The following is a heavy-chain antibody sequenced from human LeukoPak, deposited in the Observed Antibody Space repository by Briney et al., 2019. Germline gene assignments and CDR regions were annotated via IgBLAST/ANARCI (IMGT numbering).Heavy chain of an antibody. CDR3: ARGSPLQLVFSWFDY. V-gene: IGHV3-30-3*01. D-gene: IGHD6-6*01. Sequence: GGSLRLSCAASGFTFSSYAMHWVRQAPGKGLEWVAIISYDGSIKYYADSVKGRFTVSRDNSKNTLYLQMNSLRAEDTAVYYCARGSPLQLVFSWFDYWGQGTLVTVSS. J-gene: IGHJ4*02. CDR1: GFTFSSYA. CDR2: ISYDGSIK.